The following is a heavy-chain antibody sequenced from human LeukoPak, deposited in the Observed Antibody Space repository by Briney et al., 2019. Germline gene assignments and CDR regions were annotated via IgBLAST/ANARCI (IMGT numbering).Heavy chain of an antibody. CDR3: ARGYSSSGYYGMDV. D-gene: IGHD6-6*01. V-gene: IGHV4-34*01. Sequence: SETLSLTCAVYGGSFSGYYWSWIRQPPGKGLEWIGYIYHSGSTYYNPSLKSRVTISVDRSKNQFSLKLSSVTAADTAVYYCARGYSSSGYYGMDVWGQGTTVTVSS. CDR1: GGSFSGYY. J-gene: IGHJ6*02. CDR2: IYHSGST.